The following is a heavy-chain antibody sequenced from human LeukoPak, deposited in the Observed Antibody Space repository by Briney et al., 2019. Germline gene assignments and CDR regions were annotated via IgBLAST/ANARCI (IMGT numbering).Heavy chain of an antibody. Sequence: QPGGSLRLSCAASGFSFSSHWVHWVRQAPGKGLVWVSRISDDGSYTSNVDSVKGRFTISRDSVNNMLYLHMNSLRAEDTAVYYCASFGISWRSSYWGQGTLVTVSS. CDR2: ISDDGSYT. J-gene: IGHJ4*02. CDR3: ASFGISWRSSY. CDR1: GFSFSSHW. D-gene: IGHD2-21*01. V-gene: IGHV3-74*01.